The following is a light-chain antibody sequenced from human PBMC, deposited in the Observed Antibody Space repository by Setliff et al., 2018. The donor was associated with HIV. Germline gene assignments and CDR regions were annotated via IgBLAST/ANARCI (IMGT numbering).Light chain of an antibody. Sequence: QSVLTQPASVSGSPGQSIAISCTGTSRDVGGYDYVSWFQQHPGKAPKLMIYDVSKRPSGVSNRFSGSKSDNTASLTISGLQAEDEADYFCSSYTSISTYVFGTGTKVT. CDR3: SSYTSISTYV. V-gene: IGLV2-14*01. CDR2: DVS. J-gene: IGLJ1*01. CDR1: SRDVGGYDY.